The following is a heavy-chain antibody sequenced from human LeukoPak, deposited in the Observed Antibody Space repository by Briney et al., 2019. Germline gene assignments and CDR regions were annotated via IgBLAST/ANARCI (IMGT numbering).Heavy chain of an antibody. Sequence: GGSLRLSCAASGFTFSSYAMSWVRQAPGKGLEWVSGISGSGVNTYYADSVKGRFTISRDNSKNTLYLQMNSLRAEDTAVYCCAKDHDLVVLITLDYWGQGTLVTVSS. CDR2: ISGSGVNT. V-gene: IGHV3-23*01. CDR1: GFTFSSYA. D-gene: IGHD3-22*01. J-gene: IGHJ4*02. CDR3: AKDHDLVVLITLDY.